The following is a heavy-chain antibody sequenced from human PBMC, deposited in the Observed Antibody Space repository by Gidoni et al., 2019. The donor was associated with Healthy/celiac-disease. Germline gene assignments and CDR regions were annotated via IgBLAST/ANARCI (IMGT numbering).Heavy chain of an antibody. J-gene: IGHJ6*03. CDR2: INHSGST. V-gene: IGHV4-34*01. CDR3: ARGRGYCSSTSCYESYYMDV. D-gene: IGHD2-2*01. CDR1: GGSFSGYY. Sequence: QVQLQQWGAGLLKPSETLSLTCAVYGGSFSGYYWSWIRQPPGKGLEWIGEINHSGSTNYNPSLKSRVTISVDTSKNQFSLKLSSVTAADTAVYYCARGRGYCSSTSCYESYYMDVWGKGTTVTVSS.